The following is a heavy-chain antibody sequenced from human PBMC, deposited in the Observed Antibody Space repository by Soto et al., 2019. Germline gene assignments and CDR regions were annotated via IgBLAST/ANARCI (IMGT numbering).Heavy chain of an antibody. J-gene: IGHJ4*02. CDR3: ARDVGRATTPFDY. Sequence: ASVKVSCKASGYTFTGYYMHWVRQAPGQGLEWMGWINPNSGGTNYAQKFQGWVTMTRDTSISTAYMELSRLRSDDTAVYYCARDVGRATTPFDYWGQGTLVTVSS. CDR2: INPNSGGT. CDR1: GYTFTGYY. D-gene: IGHD1-26*01. V-gene: IGHV1-2*04.